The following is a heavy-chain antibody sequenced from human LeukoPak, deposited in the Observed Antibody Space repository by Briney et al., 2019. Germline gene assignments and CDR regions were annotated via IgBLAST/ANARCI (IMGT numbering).Heavy chain of an antibody. CDR1: GGSFSGYY. D-gene: IGHD3-22*01. CDR2: INHSGST. J-gene: IGHJ6*02. Sequence: SETLSLTCAVYGGSFSGYYWSWIRQPPGKGLEWIGEINHSGSTNYNPSLKSRVTISVDTSKNQFSLKLSSVTAADTAVYYCARAVVPAALRSRIDVWGQRTTVTASS. V-gene: IGHV4-34*01. CDR3: ARAVVPAALRSRIDV.